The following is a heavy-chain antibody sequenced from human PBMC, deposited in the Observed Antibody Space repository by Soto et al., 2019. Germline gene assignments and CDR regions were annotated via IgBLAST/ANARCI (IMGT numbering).Heavy chain of an antibody. J-gene: IGHJ4*02. Sequence: SETLSLTCTVSGGSTNTRSDYWGWIRQPPGKGLEWIGSVYYSGSTYDNPSLQSRVTISVDTSRNQFSLKLMSVTAADTAVYFCARQPRGPGYGARGLYFDYWGQGTLVTVS. V-gene: IGHV4-39*01. CDR1: GGSTNTRSDY. CDR3: ARQPRGPGYGARGLYFDY. CDR2: VYYSGST. D-gene: IGHD3-16*01.